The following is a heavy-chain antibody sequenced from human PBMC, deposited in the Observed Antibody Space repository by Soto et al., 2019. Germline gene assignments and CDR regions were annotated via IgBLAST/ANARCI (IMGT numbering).Heavy chain of an antibody. J-gene: IGHJ6*02. Sequence: QVQLVQSGAEVKKPGSSVKVSCKAAGGTFSSYAISWVRQAPGQGLEWMGGIIPIFGTANYAQKFQGRVTITADKSTSTAYMELSSLRSEDTAVYYCARDTWFGELKENYSYYYYGMDVCGQWTTVTVSS. CDR1: GGTFSSYA. V-gene: IGHV1-69*06. D-gene: IGHD3-10*01. CDR3: ARDTWFGELKENYSYYYYGMDV. CDR2: IIPIFGTA.